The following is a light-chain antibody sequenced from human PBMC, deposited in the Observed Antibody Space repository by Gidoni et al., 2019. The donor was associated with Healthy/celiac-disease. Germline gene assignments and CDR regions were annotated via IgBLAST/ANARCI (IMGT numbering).Light chain of an antibody. J-gene: IGKJ1*01. CDR2: GAS. CDR1: QSVSSSY. V-gene: IGKV3-20*01. CDR3: QQYGSSRT. Sequence: EIVLTQSPGTLSLSPGERATLSCRASQSVSSSYLAWYQQKPGQAPRLLLYGASSRATGIPDRVSGSGSGTDFTLTISRLEPEDFAVYYCQQYGSSRTFGQGTKVEIK.